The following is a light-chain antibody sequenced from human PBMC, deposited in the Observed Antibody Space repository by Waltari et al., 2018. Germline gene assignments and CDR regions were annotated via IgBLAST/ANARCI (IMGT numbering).Light chain of an antibody. V-gene: IGKV3-15*01. CDR3: QQYNEWSPLT. CDR2: DAS. Sequence: EIVMTQFPATLSVSPGDRATLSCSASQNVRTKLAWYQHRPGQPPRLLIHDASTRASDIPPRFSGRGSGTDFTLTISSLQSEDFAVYYCQQYNEWSPLTFGGGTQIDIK. CDR1: QNVRTK. J-gene: IGKJ4*01.